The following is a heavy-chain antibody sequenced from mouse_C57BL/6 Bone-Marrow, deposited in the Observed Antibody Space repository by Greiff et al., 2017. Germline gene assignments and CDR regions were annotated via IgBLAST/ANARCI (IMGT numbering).Heavy chain of an antibody. V-gene: IGHV5-17*01. CDR2: ISSGSSTI. J-gene: IGHJ3*01. D-gene: IGHD2-4*01. Sequence: EVQLVESGGGLVKPGGSLKLSCAASGFTFSDYGMHWVRQAPEKGLEWVAYISSGSSTIYYADTVKGRFTISRDNAKNTLFLQMTSLRSEDTAMYYCAGLRGGFAYWGQETLVTVSA. CDR3: AGLRGGFAY. CDR1: GFTFSDYG.